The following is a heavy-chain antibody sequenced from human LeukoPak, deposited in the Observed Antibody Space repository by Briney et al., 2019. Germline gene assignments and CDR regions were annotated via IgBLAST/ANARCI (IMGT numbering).Heavy chain of an antibody. V-gene: IGHV6-1*01. CDR3: SRELAWGPADY. CDR1: GDSVPSNSAA. CDR2: TYYSSGWYN. Sequence: SQTLSLTCAISGDSVPSNSAAWGWIRQSPSRGLEWLDRTYYSSGWYNDYALSLKSRITISPDSSKNQVSLQLSSVTPEDTAVYYCSRELAWGPADYWGQGTLVTVSS. J-gene: IGHJ4*02. D-gene: IGHD7-27*01.